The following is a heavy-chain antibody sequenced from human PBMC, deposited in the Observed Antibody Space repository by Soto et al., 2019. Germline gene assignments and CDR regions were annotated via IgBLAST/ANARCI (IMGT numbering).Heavy chain of an antibody. CDR2: INHSGST. D-gene: IGHD3-3*01. CDR3: ATAHYDFWSGFSQKHYFDY. V-gene: IGHV4-34*01. CDR1: GGSFSGYY. Sequence: SETLSLTCAVYGGSFSGYYRNWIRQSPGKGLEWIGEINHSGSTNYNPSLKSRVTISLDTSKNQFSLRLSAVTAADTAVYYCATAHYDFWSGFSQKHYFDYWGQGTQVTVSS. J-gene: IGHJ4*02.